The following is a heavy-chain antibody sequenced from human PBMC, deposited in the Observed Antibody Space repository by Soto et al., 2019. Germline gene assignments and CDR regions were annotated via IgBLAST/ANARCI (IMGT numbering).Heavy chain of an antibody. CDR2: MYHNGST. J-gene: IGHJ4*02. Sequence: SETLSLTCAVSGGSISSGGYSWSWIRQPPGKGLEWIGYMYHNGSTYYNPSLKSRVTISIDRSKNQFSLKLSSVTAADTAVYYCARDSKTWSGYPIDSWGQGTLVTVSS. CDR3: ARDSKTWSGYPIDS. V-gene: IGHV4-30-2*01. D-gene: IGHD3-3*01. CDR1: GGSISSGGYS.